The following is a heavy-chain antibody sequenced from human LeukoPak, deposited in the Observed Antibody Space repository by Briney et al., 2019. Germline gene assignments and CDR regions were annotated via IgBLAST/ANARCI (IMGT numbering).Heavy chain of an antibody. D-gene: IGHD6-13*01. J-gene: IGHJ4*02. CDR3: ARALFYSSSSV. V-gene: IGHV1-3*01. Sequence: KFQGRVTITRDTSASTAYMELSSLRSEDTAVYYCARALFYSSSSVWGQGTLVTVSS.